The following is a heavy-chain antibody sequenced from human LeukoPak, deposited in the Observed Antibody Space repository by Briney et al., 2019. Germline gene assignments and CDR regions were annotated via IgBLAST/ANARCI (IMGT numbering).Heavy chain of an antibody. CDR3: ARDLLNPRSCSSTSCS. J-gene: IGHJ4*02. D-gene: IGHD2-2*01. CDR1: GFTFSSYW. Sequence: GGSLRLSCAASGFTFSSYWMHWVRQAPGKGLGWVSRINSDGSSTSYADSVKGRFTISRDNAKNTLYLQMNSLRAEDTAVYYCARDLLNPRSCSSTSCSWGQGTLVTVSS. CDR2: INSDGSST. V-gene: IGHV3-74*01.